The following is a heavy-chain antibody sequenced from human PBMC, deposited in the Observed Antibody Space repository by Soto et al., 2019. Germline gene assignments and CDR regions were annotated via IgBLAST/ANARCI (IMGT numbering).Heavy chain of an antibody. CDR3: ARDPPDFHSAFDY. CDR1: GDSVSSNSAG. J-gene: IGHJ4*02. Sequence: SQTLSLTCAITGDSVSSNSAGWSWVRQSPSRGLEWLGRTYYRSKWYYEYAVSVRGRITINPDTSKNQYSLQLNSVTPEDTAVYFCARDPPDFHSAFDYWGQGTLVTVSS. V-gene: IGHV6-1*01. D-gene: IGHD4-4*01. CDR2: TYYRSKWYY.